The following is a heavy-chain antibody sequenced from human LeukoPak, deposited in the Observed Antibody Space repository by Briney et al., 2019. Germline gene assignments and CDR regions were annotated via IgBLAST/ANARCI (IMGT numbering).Heavy chain of an antibody. J-gene: IGHJ4*02. CDR3: AKDLHYYGPGSSPQY. V-gene: IGHV3-30*18. Sequence: PGRSLRLSCEPSGFTFTNYAIHCVRRPPGKGLEWVSLISYDVSTKHYADSVKGRFTISRDNSKNTLSLQINSLRSEDTVVYYCAKDLHYYGPGSSPQYWGQGTLVSVSS. CDR1: GFTFTNYA. D-gene: IGHD3-10*01. CDR2: ISYDVSTK.